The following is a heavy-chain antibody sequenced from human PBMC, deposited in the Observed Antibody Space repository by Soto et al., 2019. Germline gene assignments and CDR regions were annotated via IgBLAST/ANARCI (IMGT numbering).Heavy chain of an antibody. D-gene: IGHD3-22*01. Sequence: SVKVSCKASGFAFTSSAVQWVRQARGQRLEWIGWIVVGSGNTNYAQKFQERVTITRDMSTSTAYMELSSLRSEDTAVYYCAAEKNYYDSSGYPSAEFDPWGQGTLVTVSS. J-gene: IGHJ5*02. CDR1: GFAFTSSA. CDR3: AAEKNYYDSSGYPSAEFDP. CDR2: IVVGSGNT. V-gene: IGHV1-58*01.